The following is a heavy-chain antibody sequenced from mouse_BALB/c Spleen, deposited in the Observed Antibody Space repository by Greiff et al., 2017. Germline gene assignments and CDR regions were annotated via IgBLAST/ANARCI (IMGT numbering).Heavy chain of an antibody. V-gene: IGHV5-12-2*01. Sequence: EVKLVESGGGLVQPGGSLKLSCAASGFTFSSYTMSWVRQTPEKRLEWVAYISNGGGSTYYPDTVKGRFTISRDNAKNTLYLQMSSLKSEDTAMYYCARHLLSYAMDYWGQGTSVTVSS. CDR3: ARHLLSYAMDY. CDR2: ISNGGGST. CDR1: GFTFSSYT. J-gene: IGHJ4*01. D-gene: IGHD2-1*01.